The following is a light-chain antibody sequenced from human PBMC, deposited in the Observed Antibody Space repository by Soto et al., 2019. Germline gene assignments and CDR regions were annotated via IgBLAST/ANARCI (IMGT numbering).Light chain of an antibody. CDR3: QQYNSYSRGT. Sequence: DIQMTQSPSTLSASVGDRVTITCRASQNINNWLAWYQQKPGKVPKLLIYTASGLESGVPSRFSGSGSGTEFTLTISCLQPDDFATYYCQQYNSYSRGTFGQGTKVEIK. CDR1: QNINNW. J-gene: IGKJ1*01. CDR2: TAS. V-gene: IGKV1-5*03.